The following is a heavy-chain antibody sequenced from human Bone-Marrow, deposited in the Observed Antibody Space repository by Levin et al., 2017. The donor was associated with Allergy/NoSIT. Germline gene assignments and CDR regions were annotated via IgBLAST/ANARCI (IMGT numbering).Heavy chain of an antibody. Sequence: PGGSLRLSCASSGFNFSDYWMSWVRQAPGKRPEWVAHIKADGSEGFYVDSVRGRFTISRDNAKNSLYLQMDSLRAEDTAVYYCARDQPYSWYIYWGQGTLVTVSS. CDR1: GFNFSDYW. J-gene: IGHJ4*02. CDR2: IKADGSEG. CDR3: ARDQPYSWYIY. V-gene: IGHV3-7*01. D-gene: IGHD6-13*01.